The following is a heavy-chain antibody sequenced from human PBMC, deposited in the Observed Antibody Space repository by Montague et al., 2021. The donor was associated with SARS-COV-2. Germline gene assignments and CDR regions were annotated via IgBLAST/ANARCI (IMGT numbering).Heavy chain of an antibody. J-gene: IGHJ4*02. D-gene: IGHD2-2*01. CDR1: GDSVSSNIAT. Sequence: RAISGDSVSSNIATWNWIRQSPSRGLEWLGRTYYRSKRYNDYAESVKSRITIDPDTSKHQFSLHLNSVTPEDTAVYYCARIPVGSKYYFDFWGQGTLVTVSS. V-gene: IGHV6-1*01. CDR3: ARIPVGSKYYFDF. CDR2: TYYRSKRYN.